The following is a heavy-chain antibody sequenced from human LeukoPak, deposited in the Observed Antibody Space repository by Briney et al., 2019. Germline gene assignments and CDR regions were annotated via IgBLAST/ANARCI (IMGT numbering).Heavy chain of an antibody. J-gene: IGHJ6*02. V-gene: IGHV4-59*08. Sequence: SETLSLTCTVTGDSMGTYDWSFIRQPAGKGLEWIGYINYIRTTDYNPSLKSRVTISLDTSKNRFSLKLSSVTAADTAMYYCARSYSSSDHYYYYGMDVWGQGTTVTLSS. CDR1: GDSMGTYD. CDR2: INYIRTT. D-gene: IGHD6-13*01. CDR3: ARSYSSSDHYYYYGMDV.